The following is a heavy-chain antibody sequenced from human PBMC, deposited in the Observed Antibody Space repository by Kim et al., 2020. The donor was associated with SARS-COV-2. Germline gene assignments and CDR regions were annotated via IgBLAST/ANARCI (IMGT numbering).Heavy chain of an antibody. CDR3: ARGQGRSEGSYAPWRRSFRGFYGMDV. D-gene: IGHD1-26*01. Sequence: ASVKVSCKASGYTFTSYDINWVRQATGQGLEWMGWMNPNSGNTGYAQKFQGRVTMTRNTSISTAYMELSSMRSEDTAVYYCARGQGRSEGSYAPWRRSFRGFYGMDVWGQGTTVTVSS. J-gene: IGHJ6*02. CDR2: MNPNSGNT. V-gene: IGHV1-8*01. CDR1: GYTFTSYD.